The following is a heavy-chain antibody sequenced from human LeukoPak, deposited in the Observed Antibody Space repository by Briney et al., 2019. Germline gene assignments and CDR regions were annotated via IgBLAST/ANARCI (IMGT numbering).Heavy chain of an antibody. D-gene: IGHD6-19*01. CDR1: GFTFSNYG. CDR2: IWYDGSNQ. Sequence: PGGSLRLSCAASGFTFSNYGMHWVRQAPGKGLEWVSIIWYDGSNQFYADSVKGRFTISRDNSKNTLYLQMNSLRAEDTAVYYCARDLGAYSSGRDYWGQGTLVTVSS. CDR3: ARDLGAYSSGRDY. J-gene: IGHJ4*01. V-gene: IGHV3-33*01.